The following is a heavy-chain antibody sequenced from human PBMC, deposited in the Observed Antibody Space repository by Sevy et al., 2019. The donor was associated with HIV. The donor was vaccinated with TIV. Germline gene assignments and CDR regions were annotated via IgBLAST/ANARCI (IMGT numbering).Heavy chain of an antibody. CDR1: GFTVNSNY. V-gene: IGHV3-53*01. CDR3: ARPPLCYDSTGSAFEI. CDR2: IYSGGST. J-gene: IGHJ3*02. Sequence: GGSLRLSCVASGFTVNSNYMSWVRQAPGKGLEWVSAIYSGGSTYYADSVKGRFIISRDNSRNTLYLQMNSLRAEDTAMFYCARPPLCYDSTGSAFEIWGQGTMVTVSS. D-gene: IGHD3-22*01.